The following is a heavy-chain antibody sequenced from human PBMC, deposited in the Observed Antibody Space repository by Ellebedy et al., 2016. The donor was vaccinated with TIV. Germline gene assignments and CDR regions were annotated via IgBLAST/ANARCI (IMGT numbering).Heavy chain of an antibody. CDR1: GFTFDDYT. J-gene: IGHJ4*02. D-gene: IGHD6-13*01. CDR3: AKDISSSWYGVFDY. Sequence: PGGSLRLSCAASGFTFDDYTMHWVRQAPGKGLEWVSLISWDGGSTYYADSVKGRFTISRDNSKNSLYLQMNSLRTEDTALYYCAKDISSSWYGVFDYWGQGTLGTVSS. CDR2: ISWDGGST. V-gene: IGHV3-43*01.